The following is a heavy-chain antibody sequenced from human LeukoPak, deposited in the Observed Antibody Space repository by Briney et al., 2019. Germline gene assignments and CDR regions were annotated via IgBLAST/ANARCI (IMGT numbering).Heavy chain of an antibody. Sequence: GSLRLSCAASGFTFSTYSMNWVRQAPGKGLEWISFISSSSTAIYYADSVKGRFTISRDNSKNTLYLQMNSLRAEDTAVYYCAKVYYYDSSGYYSTFLFDYWGQGTLVTVSS. V-gene: IGHV3-48*01. CDR3: AKVYYYDSSGYYSTFLFDY. J-gene: IGHJ4*02. CDR2: ISSSSTAI. D-gene: IGHD3-22*01. CDR1: GFTFSTYS.